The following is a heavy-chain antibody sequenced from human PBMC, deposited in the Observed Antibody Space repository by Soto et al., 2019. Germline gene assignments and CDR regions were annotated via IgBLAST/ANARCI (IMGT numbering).Heavy chain of an antibody. D-gene: IGHD2-2*01. Sequence: ETLSLTCTVSGGSISSYYWSWIRQPPGKGLEWIGYIYYSGSTNYNPSLKSRVTTSVDTSKNQFSLKLSSVTAADTAVYYCARQDCSSTSCYPFDYWGQGTLVTVSS. CDR3: ARQDCSSTSCYPFDY. J-gene: IGHJ4*02. V-gene: IGHV4-59*01. CDR2: IYYSGST. CDR1: GGSISSYY.